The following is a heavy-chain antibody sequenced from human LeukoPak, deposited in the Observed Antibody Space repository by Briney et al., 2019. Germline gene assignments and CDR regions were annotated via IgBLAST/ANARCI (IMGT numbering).Heavy chain of an antibody. D-gene: IGHD6-19*01. V-gene: IGHV4-59*01. CDR1: GGSISSYY. CDR2: IYYSGST. Sequence: SETLSLTCTVSGGSISSYYWSWIRQPPGKGLEWIGYIYYSGSTNFNPSLKSRVTMSVDTSKNQFSLKLSSVTAADTAVYYCAAAVAGSPYWGQGTLVTVSS. CDR3: AAAVAGSPY. J-gene: IGHJ4*02.